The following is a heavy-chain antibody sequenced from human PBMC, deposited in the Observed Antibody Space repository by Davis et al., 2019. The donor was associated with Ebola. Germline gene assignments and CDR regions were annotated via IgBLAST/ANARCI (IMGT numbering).Heavy chain of an antibody. Sequence: GESLKISCAASGFTFSSYGMHWVRQAPGKGLEWVSYISSSSSTIYYADSVKGRFTISRHNSKNTLYLQMNSLRAEDTAVYYCARGSGYDWGYYFDYWGQGTLVTVSS. J-gene: IGHJ4*02. D-gene: IGHD5-12*01. CDR3: ARGSGYDWGYYFDY. CDR1: GFTFSSYG. CDR2: ISSSSSTI. V-gene: IGHV3-48*01.